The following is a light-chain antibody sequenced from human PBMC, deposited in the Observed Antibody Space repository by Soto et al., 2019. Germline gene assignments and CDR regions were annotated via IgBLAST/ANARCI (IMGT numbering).Light chain of an antibody. V-gene: IGLV2-8*01. CDR2: EVN. Sequence: QSALTQPPSASGSPGQSVTISCTGTSNDVGDYDYVSWYQQHPGKAPKLMLYEVNKRPSGVPDRFSGSKSGYTASLTVSGLQAEDEADYYCSSYTTSNTPYVFGTGTKVTVL. CDR1: SNDVGDYDY. J-gene: IGLJ1*01. CDR3: SSYTTSNTPYV.